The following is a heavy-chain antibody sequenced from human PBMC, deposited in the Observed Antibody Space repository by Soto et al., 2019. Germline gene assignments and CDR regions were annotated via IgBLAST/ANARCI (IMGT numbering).Heavy chain of an antibody. D-gene: IGHD5-18*01. J-gene: IGHJ4*02. Sequence: SVKVSCKASGGTFSSYAISWVRQAPGQGLEWMGGIIPIFGTANYAQKFQGRVTITADKSTSTAYMELSSLRPEDTAVYYCASVDTAMGHFDYWGQGTLVTVSS. CDR2: IIPIFGTA. CDR1: GGTFSSYA. V-gene: IGHV1-69*06. CDR3: ASVDTAMGHFDY.